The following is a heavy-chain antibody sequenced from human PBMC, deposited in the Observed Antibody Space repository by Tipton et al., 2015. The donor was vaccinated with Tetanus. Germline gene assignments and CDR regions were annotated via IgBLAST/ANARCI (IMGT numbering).Heavy chain of an antibody. CDR1: GFTFHDYA. D-gene: IGHD3-10*01. J-gene: IGHJ3*02. CDR3: ARAVRGRDVFDI. Sequence: AVSGFTFHDYAIHWVRQLTGKGLEWVSAISGNGGNKVYADSVKGRFTISRDNANNSLYVQMDSLRPEDTALYYCARAVRGRDVFDIWGQGTMVIVSS. CDR2: ISGNGGNK. V-gene: IGHV3-9*01.